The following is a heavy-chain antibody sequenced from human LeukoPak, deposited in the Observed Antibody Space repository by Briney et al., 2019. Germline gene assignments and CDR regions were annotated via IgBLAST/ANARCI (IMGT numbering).Heavy chain of an antibody. Sequence: SGTLSLTCTVSGVSISSDYWSWIRQPPGKGLEWIGYFSYSGSTNYNPSLRSRVTISVDTSKKQFSLKLSSVTAADTPVYYCARQALNNYYEPFDFWGQGTLVTVSS. V-gene: IGHV4-59*01. J-gene: IGHJ4*02. CDR1: GVSISSDY. D-gene: IGHD3-22*01. CDR2: FSYSGST. CDR3: ARQALNNYYEPFDF.